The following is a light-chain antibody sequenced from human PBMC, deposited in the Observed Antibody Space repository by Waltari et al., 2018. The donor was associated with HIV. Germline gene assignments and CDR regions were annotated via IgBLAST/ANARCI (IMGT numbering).Light chain of an antibody. CDR3: QQYLRSPPT. Sequence: DIVMTQSPDSLPVSLGERATIHCTASRSILYSSDNRNYLAWYQQKPRRPPRLLISLASTRESGVPDRFSGSGSGTDFALTISRLQAEDVAVYHCQQYLRSPPTFGGGTKVEIK. J-gene: IGKJ4*01. V-gene: IGKV4-1*01. CDR2: LAS. CDR1: RSILYSSDNRNY.